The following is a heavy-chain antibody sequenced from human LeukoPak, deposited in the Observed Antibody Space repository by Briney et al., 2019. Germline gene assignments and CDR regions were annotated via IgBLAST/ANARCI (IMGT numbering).Heavy chain of an antibody. J-gene: IGHJ6*03. CDR2: INAYNGDT. CDR1: GYTFTNYG. D-gene: IGHD2-2*01. V-gene: IGHV1-18*01. Sequence: GASVKVSCKASGYTFTNYGVSWVRQAPGQGLEWMGWINAYNGDTHYAQNLQGRLTMTTDTSTSTAFMELRSLRPDDTAVYYCARWGLEAPGTYYYYYMDVWGRGTTVTVSS. CDR3: ARWGLEAPGTYYYYYMDV.